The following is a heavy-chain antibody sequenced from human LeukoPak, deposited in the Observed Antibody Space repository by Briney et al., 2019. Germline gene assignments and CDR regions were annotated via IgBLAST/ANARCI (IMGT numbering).Heavy chain of an antibody. CDR1: GGSVSSNSYY. V-gene: IGHV4-39*07. Sequence: SETLSLTCTVSGGSVSSNSYYWGWIRQPPGKGLEWIGSIYYSGSTYYNPSLKSRVTISVDTSKNQFSLKLSSVTAADTAVYYCARGGIIAAAGAFDIWGQGTMVTVSS. D-gene: IGHD6-13*01. J-gene: IGHJ3*02. CDR2: IYYSGST. CDR3: ARGGIIAAAGAFDI.